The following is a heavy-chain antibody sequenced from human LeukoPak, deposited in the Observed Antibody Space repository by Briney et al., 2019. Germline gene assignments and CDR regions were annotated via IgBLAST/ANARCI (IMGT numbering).Heavy chain of an antibody. CDR3: ATSYGDYSDY. CDR1: GFIFSSYS. J-gene: IGHJ4*02. CDR2: ISSSSGTI. D-gene: IGHD4/OR15-4a*01. V-gene: IGHV3-48*01. Sequence: PGGSLRLSCAASGFIFSSYSLNWVRQAPGKGLEWVSYISSSSGTIYYADSVKGRFTISRGNAKNTLYLQMNSLRAEDTAVYYCATSYGDYSDYWGQGTLVTVSS.